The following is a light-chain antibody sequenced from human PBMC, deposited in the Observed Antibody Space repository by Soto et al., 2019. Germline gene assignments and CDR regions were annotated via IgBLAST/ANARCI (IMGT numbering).Light chain of an antibody. Sequence: QSVLTQPPSVSAAPGQRVSISCTGTSSNIGAGYEVHWYQQYPGTAPKLIIYANNNRPTGVPDRFSGSRSGTSASLAINGLQAEDEADFYCQSYDRGLSGAVFGGGTKVTVL. CDR1: SSNIGAGYE. J-gene: IGLJ3*02. CDR3: QSYDRGLSGAV. CDR2: ANN. V-gene: IGLV1-40*01.